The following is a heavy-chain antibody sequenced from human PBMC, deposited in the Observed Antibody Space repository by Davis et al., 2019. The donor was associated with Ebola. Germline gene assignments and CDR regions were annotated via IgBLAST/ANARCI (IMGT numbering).Heavy chain of an antibody. CDR2: INPKSGAT. V-gene: IGHV1-2*02. Sequence: ASVKVSCKAFGYTFIYCYIHWVRQTPGQGLEWMGRINPKSGATTYAQRFQGRVTMTRDTSSGTAFMDLGSLKSDDTAVYYCARGPAANAPLDYWGQGTLVTVSS. CDR3: ARGPAANAPLDY. J-gene: IGHJ4*02. CDR1: GYTFIYCY. D-gene: IGHD2-2*01.